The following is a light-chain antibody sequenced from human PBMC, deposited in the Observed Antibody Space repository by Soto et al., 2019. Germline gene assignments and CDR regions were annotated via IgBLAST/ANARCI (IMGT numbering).Light chain of an antibody. CDR2: GAS. V-gene: IGKV3-20*01. Sequence: EIVLTQSPCTLSLSPGERATLSCRASQSVSSSYLAWYQQKPGQAPRRLIYGASSRATGIPDRFSGSGSGTDFTLTISRLEPEDFAVYYWQQYGSSPLTFGGGTKVEIK. CDR1: QSVSSSY. J-gene: IGKJ4*01. CDR3: QQYGSSPLT.